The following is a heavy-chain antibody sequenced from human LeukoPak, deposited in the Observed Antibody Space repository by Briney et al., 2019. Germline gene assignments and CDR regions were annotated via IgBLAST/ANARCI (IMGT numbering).Heavy chain of an antibody. CDR3: ARIVVVSSTLRFDAFDI. V-gene: IGHV1-2*02. Sequence: ASVKVSCKASVYTFTGYYIHWVRQAPGQGLEWMGWINPNNGGTNFSQKFQGRVTIIIDTSLSTAYMELSWLRSDATAVSYCARIVVVSSTLRFDAFDIWGQGTMVTVSS. J-gene: IGHJ3*02. D-gene: IGHD2-15*01. CDR2: INPNNGGT. CDR1: VYTFTGYY.